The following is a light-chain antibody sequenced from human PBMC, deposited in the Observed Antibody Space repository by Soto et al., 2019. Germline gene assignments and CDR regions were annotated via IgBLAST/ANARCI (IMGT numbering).Light chain of an antibody. CDR2: DAS. CDR3: QQRSNWPPFT. J-gene: IGKJ5*01. V-gene: IGKV3-11*01. CDR1: QSVSSY. Sequence: ELVLTQSPGTLSLSPGARATLSCRASQSVSSYLAWYQQKPGQAPRLLIYDASNRATGIPARFSGIVSGTDFTLTISSLEPEDFSVYYGQQRSNWPPFTFGQGTRREIK.